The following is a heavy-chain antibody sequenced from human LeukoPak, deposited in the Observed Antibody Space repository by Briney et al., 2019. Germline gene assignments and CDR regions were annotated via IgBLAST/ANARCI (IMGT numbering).Heavy chain of an antibody. CDR1: GYTFTGYY. CDR3: AREGTDYDFWSGYLDAFDI. CDR2: INPNSGGT. D-gene: IGHD3-3*01. Sequence: GASVKVSCKASGYTFTGYYMHWVRQAPGQGLEWMGRINPNSGGTNYAQKFQGRVTMTRDTSISTAYMELSRLRSDDTAVYYCAREGTDYDFWSGYLDAFDIWGQGTMVTVSS. V-gene: IGHV1-2*06. J-gene: IGHJ3*02.